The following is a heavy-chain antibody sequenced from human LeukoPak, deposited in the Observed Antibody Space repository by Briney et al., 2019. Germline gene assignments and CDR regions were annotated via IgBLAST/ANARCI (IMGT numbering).Heavy chain of an antibody. CDR3: AREAPLHMACFDY. J-gene: IGHJ4*02. V-gene: IGHV3-30-3*01. D-gene: IGHD2-21*01. CDR1: GFTFSSYA. CDR2: ILYDGSNK. Sequence: GGSLRLSCAASGFTFSSYAMHWVRQAPGKGLEWVAVILYDGSNKYYADSVKGRLTISRDNSKNTLYLQMNSLRAEDTAVYYCAREAPLHMACFDYWGQGTLVTVSS.